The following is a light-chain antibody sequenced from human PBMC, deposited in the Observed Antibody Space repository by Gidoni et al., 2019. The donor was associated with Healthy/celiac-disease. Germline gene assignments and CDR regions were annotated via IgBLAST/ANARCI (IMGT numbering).Light chain of an antibody. CDR2: DAS. Sequence: EIVLTQSPANLSLSPGERATLSCRASQSVSSYLAWYQQKPGQAPRLLIYDASNRATGIPARFRGSGSGTDFTLTISSLEPEDFAVYYCQQRSNWPPLTFGGGTKVEIK. V-gene: IGKV3-11*01. J-gene: IGKJ4*01. CDR3: QQRSNWPPLT. CDR1: QSVSSY.